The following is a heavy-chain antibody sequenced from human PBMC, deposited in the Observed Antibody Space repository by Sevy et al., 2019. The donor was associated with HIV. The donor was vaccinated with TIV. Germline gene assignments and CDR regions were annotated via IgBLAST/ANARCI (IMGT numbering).Heavy chain of an antibody. CDR3: ATATGTTRTVDYFDY. J-gene: IGHJ4*02. CDR1: GYTLTELS. CDR2: FDPEDGET. D-gene: IGHD1-1*01. V-gene: IGHV1-24*01. Sequence: ASVKVSCKVSGYTLTELSMHWVRQAPGKGLEWMGGFDPEDGETIYAQKFQGRVTMTEDTSTDTAYMELSSLRSEDTAVYYCATATGTTRTVDYFDYWGQRTLVTVSS.